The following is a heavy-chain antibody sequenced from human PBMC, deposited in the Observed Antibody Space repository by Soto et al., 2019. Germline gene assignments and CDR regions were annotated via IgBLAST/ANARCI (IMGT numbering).Heavy chain of an antibody. Sequence: QVQLVQSGAEERKPGASVKVSCKASGYTFTNYAMHWVRQAPGQRLEWMGWINAGNGNTKYSQKLQGRVTITRDTSASTAYLELSSLRSEDTAVYYCTRSAVRPSGGLIGPFDSWAQGTLVTVSS. CDR1: GYTFTNYA. V-gene: IGHV1-3*05. CDR2: INAGNGNT. J-gene: IGHJ4*02. CDR3: TRSAVRPSGGLIGPFDS. D-gene: IGHD3-16*02.